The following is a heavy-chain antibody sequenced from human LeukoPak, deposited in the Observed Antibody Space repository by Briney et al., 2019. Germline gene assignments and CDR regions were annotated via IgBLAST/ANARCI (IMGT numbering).Heavy chain of an antibody. J-gene: IGHJ3*02. Sequence: PSETLPLTGTVSGGSISSSSYYWGWIRQPPGKGLEWIGSIYYSGSTYYNPSLKSPVTISVDTSKNQFSLKLSSVTAADTAVYYCARYDGGDYDFWSGYELEGAFDIWGQGTMVTVSS. V-gene: IGHV4-39*01. CDR3: ARYDGGDYDFWSGYELEGAFDI. CDR1: GGSISSSSYY. CDR2: IYYSGST. D-gene: IGHD3-3*01.